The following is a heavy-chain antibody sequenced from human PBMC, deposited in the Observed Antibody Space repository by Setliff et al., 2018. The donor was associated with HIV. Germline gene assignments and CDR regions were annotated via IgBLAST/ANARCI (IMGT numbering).Heavy chain of an antibody. V-gene: IGHV1-46*01. D-gene: IGHD3-22*01. J-gene: IGHJ4*02. CDR2: LNPSGGST. CDR1: GYTFINYY. CDR3: ARVDPYSSGFYGY. Sequence: ASVKVSCKASGYTFINYYIHWVRQVPGQGLEWMGILNPSGGSTTYALKFQGRVTMTSDTSTSTVYMELSSLRSEGTALYYCARVDPYSSGFYGYWGQGTLVTVSS.